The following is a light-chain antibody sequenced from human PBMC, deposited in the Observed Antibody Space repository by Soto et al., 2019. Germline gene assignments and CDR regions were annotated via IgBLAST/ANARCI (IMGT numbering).Light chain of an antibody. CDR3: QQYNTWPRT. Sequence: EIVMTQSPATLSVSPVEIATLSCRASQSVSSDLAWYHQKPGQAPRLLIYGASTRATGIPARFSGSGSGTEFTLTINSLQSEDFAVYYCQQYNTWPRTVGQGTKVDI. CDR2: GAS. J-gene: IGKJ1*01. V-gene: IGKV3-15*01. CDR1: QSVSSD.